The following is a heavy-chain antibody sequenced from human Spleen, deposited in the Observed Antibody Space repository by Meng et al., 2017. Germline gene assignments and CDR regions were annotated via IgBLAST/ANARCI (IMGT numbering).Heavy chain of an antibody. CDR1: GYSISSGYF. D-gene: IGHD4-11*01. CDR2: IYHSGST. V-gene: IGHV4-38-2*02. CDR3: ARGPTTMAHAFDH. J-gene: IGHJ4*02. Sequence: SETLSLTCTVSGYSISSGYFWGWIRQPPGKGLEWIGRIYHSGSTYYNPSLKSRVTISVDTSKNQFSLKLSSVTAADTAVYYCARGPTTMAHAFDHWGQGTLVTVSS.